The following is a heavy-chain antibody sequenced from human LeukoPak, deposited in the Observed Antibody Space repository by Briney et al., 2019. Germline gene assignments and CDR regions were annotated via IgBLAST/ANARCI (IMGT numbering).Heavy chain of an antibody. J-gene: IGHJ5*02. V-gene: IGHV4-34*01. CDR1: GGSFGGYY. CDR3: AXXXXXXXXPIFGVVNWFDP. D-gene: IGHD3-3*01. CDR2: INHSGST. Sequence: SETLSLTCAVYGGSFGGYYWSWIRQPPGKGLEWIGEINHSGSTNYNPSLKSRVTISVDTSKNQFSLKLSSVTAADTAVYYCAXXXXXXXXPIFGVVNWFDPWGQGTLVTVSS.